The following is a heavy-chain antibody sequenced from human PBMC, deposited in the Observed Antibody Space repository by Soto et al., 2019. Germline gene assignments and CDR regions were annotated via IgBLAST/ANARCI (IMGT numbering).Heavy chain of an antibody. V-gene: IGHV3-53*04. CDR2: IYSGGST. CDR1: GFTVSSNY. Sequence: GGSLRLSCAASGFTVSSNYMSWVRQAPGKGLEWVSVIYSGGSTYYADSVKGRFTISRHNSKNTLYLQMNSLRAEDTAVYYCASSWPTIYGSSDYWGQGTLVTVSS. J-gene: IGHJ4*02. CDR3: ASSWPTIYGSSDY. D-gene: IGHD3-3*01.